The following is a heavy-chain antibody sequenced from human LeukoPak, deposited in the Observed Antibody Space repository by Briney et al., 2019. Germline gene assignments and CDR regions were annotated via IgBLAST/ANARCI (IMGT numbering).Heavy chain of an antibody. J-gene: IGHJ6*04. V-gene: IGHV3-48*04. D-gene: IGHD3-10*02. Sequence: PGGSLRLSCAASGFTFSGYWMSWVRQAPGKGLEWVSYISSSGSTIYYADSVKSRFTISRDNAKNSLYLQMNSLRAEDTAVYYCAELGITMIGGVWGKGTTVTISS. CDR1: GFTFSGYW. CDR3: AELGITMIGGV. CDR2: ISSSGSTI.